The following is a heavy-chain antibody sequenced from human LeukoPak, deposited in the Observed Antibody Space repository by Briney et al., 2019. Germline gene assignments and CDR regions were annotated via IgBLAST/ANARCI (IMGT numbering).Heavy chain of an antibody. D-gene: IGHD3-3*01. CDR2: ISGSGGST. Sequence: GGSLRLSCAASGFTFSSYVMNWVRQAPGKGLEWVSAISGSGGSTYYADSVKGRFTISRDNSKNTLYLQMNSLRAEDTAVYYCAKAGITIFAVVNFFDYWGQGTLVTVSS. J-gene: IGHJ4*02. V-gene: IGHV3-23*01. CDR1: GFTFSSYV. CDR3: AKAGITIFAVVNFFDY.